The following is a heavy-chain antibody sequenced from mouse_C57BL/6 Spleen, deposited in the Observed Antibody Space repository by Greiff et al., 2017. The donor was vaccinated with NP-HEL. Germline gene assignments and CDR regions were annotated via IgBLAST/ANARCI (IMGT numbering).Heavy chain of an antibody. CDR2: IRNKANGYTT. V-gene: IGHV7-3*01. CDR1: GFTFTDYY. CDR3: ARYEEDYYAMDY. J-gene: IGHJ4*01. Sequence: DVKLVESGGGLVQPGGSLSLSCAASGFTFTDYYMSWVRQPPGKALEWLGFIRNKANGYTTESSASVKGRFTISRDNSQIILYLQMNALRAEDSATYYCARYEEDYYAMDYWGQGTSVTVSS.